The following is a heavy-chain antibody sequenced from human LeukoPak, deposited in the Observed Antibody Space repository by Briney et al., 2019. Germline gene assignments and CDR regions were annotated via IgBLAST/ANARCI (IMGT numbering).Heavy chain of an antibody. Sequence: ASVKVSCKASGYTFTGYYMHWVRQGPGQGLEWMGWINPNSGGTNYAQKFQGRVTMTRDTSISTAYMELSRLRSDDTAVYYCARDLEDIVVVVAATLDYWGQGTLVTVSS. J-gene: IGHJ4*02. V-gene: IGHV1-2*02. CDR3: ARDLEDIVVVVAATLDY. D-gene: IGHD2-15*01. CDR1: GYTFTGYY. CDR2: INPNSGGT.